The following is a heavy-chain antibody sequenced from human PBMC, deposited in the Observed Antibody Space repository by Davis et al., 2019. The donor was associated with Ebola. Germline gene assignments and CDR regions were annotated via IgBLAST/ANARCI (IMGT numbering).Heavy chain of an antibody. Sequence: GESLKISCKASGYDFSKFWIAWVRQMPGKGLEWMGRIDPSDSYTNYSPSFQGHVTISADKSISTAYLQWSSLKASDTAMYYCARPKYYYYGMDVWGQGTTVTVSS. J-gene: IGHJ6*02. CDR1: GYDFSKFW. CDR2: IDPSDSYT. CDR3: ARPKYYYYGMDV. V-gene: IGHV5-10-1*01.